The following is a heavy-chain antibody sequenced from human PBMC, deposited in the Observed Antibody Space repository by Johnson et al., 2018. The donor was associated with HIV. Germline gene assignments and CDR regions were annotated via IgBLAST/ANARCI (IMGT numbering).Heavy chain of an antibody. V-gene: IGHV3-33*01. CDR1: GLSFSSYG. CDR2: IWSDGSNK. CDR3: ATSHGSHGAFDI. J-gene: IGHJ3*02. D-gene: IGHD1-26*01. Sequence: QVQLVESGGGVVQPGRSVRLSCAASGLSFSSYGMEWVRQAPGKGLEWVAVIWSDGSNKHYADSVKGRFTISRDNSKNTLYLQMNSLRAEDTAVYYCATSHGSHGAFDIWGQGTMVTVSS.